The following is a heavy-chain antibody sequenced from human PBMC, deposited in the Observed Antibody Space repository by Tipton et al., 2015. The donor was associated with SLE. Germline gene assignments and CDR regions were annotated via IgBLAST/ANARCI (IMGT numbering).Heavy chain of an antibody. CDR2: INSDGSST. CDR1: GFTFSSYW. J-gene: IGHJ6*03. Sequence: SLRLSCAASGFTFSSYWMHWVRQAPGKGLVWVSRINSDGSSTSYADSVKGRFTISRDNAKNTLYLQMNSLRAEDTAVYYCARGGDSGGSCIYYYYYMDVWGKGTTVTVSS. V-gene: IGHV3-74*01. CDR3: ARGGDSGGSCIYYYYYMDV. D-gene: IGHD2-15*01.